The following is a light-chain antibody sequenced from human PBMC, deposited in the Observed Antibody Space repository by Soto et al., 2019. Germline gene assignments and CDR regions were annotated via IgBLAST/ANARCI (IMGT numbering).Light chain of an antibody. CDR2: NSN. J-gene: IGLJ2*01. Sequence: QSALTQPPSVSGAPGQRVIISCAGSSSNIGAGSDVHWYQQLPGTAPKLLIYNSNNRPSDVPDRFSGSKSGTSASLAITGRQAEDEADYYCQSYDSNLSVVFGGGTKVTVL. CDR3: QSYDSNLSVV. V-gene: IGLV1-40*01. CDR1: SSNIGAGSD.